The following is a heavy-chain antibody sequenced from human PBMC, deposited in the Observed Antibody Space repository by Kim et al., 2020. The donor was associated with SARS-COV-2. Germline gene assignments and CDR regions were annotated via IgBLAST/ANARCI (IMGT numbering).Heavy chain of an antibody. D-gene: IGHD6-13*01. CDR3: ARDPGGSSSWYGFDY. Sequence: ASVKVSCKASGYTFTSYGISWVRQAPGQGLEWMGWISAYNGNTNYAQKLQGRVTMTTDTSTSTAYMELRSLRSDDTAVYYCARDPGGSSSWYGFDYWGQGTLVTVSS. CDR1: GYTFTSYG. J-gene: IGHJ4*02. V-gene: IGHV1-18*04. CDR2: ISAYNGNT.